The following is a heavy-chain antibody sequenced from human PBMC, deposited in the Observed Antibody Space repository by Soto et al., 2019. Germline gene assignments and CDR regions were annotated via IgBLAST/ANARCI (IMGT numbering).Heavy chain of an antibody. V-gene: IGHV4-4*02. J-gene: IGHJ6*03. D-gene: IGHD3-10*01. Sequence: QVQLQESGPGLVKPSGTLSLTCAVSSGSISSSNWWSWVREPPGKGLEWIGEIYHSGSTNYNPSLKSRVTISVDKSKNQVSLKMSSVTAAETAVYYCGRSGFGSYPAGHYYYYYMDVWGKGTPVTVSS. CDR3: GRSGFGSYPAGHYYYYYMDV. CDR1: SGSISSSNW. CDR2: IYHSGST.